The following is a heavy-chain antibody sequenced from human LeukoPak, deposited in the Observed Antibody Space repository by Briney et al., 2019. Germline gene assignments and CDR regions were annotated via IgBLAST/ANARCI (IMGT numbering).Heavy chain of an antibody. Sequence: KSSETLSLTCTVSGVSISSSSYYWGWIRQPPGKGLEWIGSIYYSGSTYYNPSLKSRVTISVDTSKNQFSLKLSSVTAADTAVYYCARDREYDTGGYYFDYWGQGTLVTVSS. J-gene: IGHJ4*02. V-gene: IGHV4-39*07. CDR3: ARDREYDTGGYYFDY. CDR1: GVSISSSSYY. D-gene: IGHD3-22*01. CDR2: IYYSGST.